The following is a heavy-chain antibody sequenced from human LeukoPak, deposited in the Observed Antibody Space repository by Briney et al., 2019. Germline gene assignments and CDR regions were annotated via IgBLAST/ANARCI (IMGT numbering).Heavy chain of an antibody. CDR1: GVSISTYY. CDR2: VYYSGST. Sequence: PSETLSLTCAVSGVSISTYYWSWIRQPPGKGLEWIGYVYYSGSTNYNPSLKSRVTISVDTSKNQFSLKLSSVTAADTAVYYCARRVSYYGSGSYSNWFDPWGQGTLVTVSS. J-gene: IGHJ5*02. CDR3: ARRVSYYGSGSYSNWFDP. D-gene: IGHD3-10*01. V-gene: IGHV4-59*08.